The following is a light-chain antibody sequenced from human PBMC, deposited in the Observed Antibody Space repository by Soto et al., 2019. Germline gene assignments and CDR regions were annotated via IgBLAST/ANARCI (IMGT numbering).Light chain of an antibody. CDR3: QQYNNYWT. CDR2: KAS. J-gene: IGKJ1*01. CDR1: QSVSYW. Sequence: DIQMTQSPSTLSASVGDRATLSCRASQSVSYWLAWYQQKPGKAPNLLIYKASSVESGVPSRFSGSGSGTEIIIIISSQHDDDFAYYYCQQYNNYWTFGQGTKVEIK. V-gene: IGKV1-5*03.